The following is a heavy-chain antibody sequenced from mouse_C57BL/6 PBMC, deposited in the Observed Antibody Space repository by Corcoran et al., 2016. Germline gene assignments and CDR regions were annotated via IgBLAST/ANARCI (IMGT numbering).Heavy chain of an antibody. Sequence: QVQLKQSGAELVRPGASVKLSCNASGYTFTHYYINWVKQGPGQGIEWIARIYPGSGNTYYNEKFKGKATVTAEKSSSTAYMQLSSLTSEDSAVYYCARGGSSYVHWSFDVWGTGTTFTVSA. CDR3: ARGGSSYVHWSFDV. J-gene: IGHJ1*03. CDR2: IYPGSGNT. V-gene: IGHV1-76*01. CDR1: GYTFTHYY. D-gene: IGHD1-1*01.